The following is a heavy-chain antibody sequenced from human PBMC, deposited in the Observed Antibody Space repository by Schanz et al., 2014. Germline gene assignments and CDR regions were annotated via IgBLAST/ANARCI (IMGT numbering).Heavy chain of an antibody. CDR3: ARAGRGYAYPLNSCPMDV. D-gene: IGHD3-16*01. Sequence: QVQVVQSGAELKKPGASVKVSCKASGYTFSSHGIHWLRQAPGQSLEWMGWINTANGNAKYSANCQARVTVPRDTAGTTAYRELTNLRSEDTAVYYCARAGRGYAYPLNSCPMDVWGQGTAVSVSS. V-gene: IGHV1-3*04. J-gene: IGHJ6*02. CDR2: INTANGNA. CDR1: GYTFSSHG.